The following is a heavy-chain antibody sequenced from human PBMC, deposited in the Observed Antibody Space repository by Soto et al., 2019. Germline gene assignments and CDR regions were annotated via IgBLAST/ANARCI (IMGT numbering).Heavy chain of an antibody. D-gene: IGHD3-10*01. CDR1: GFTFDTTD. CDR3: VKNSGGFNT. V-gene: IGHV3-23*01. J-gene: IGHJ5*02. CDR2: IDGSGGIT. Sequence: QLLQSGGGLVQPGGSLTLSCAASGFTFDTTDMSWVRQAPGEGLEWVSTIDGSGGITYYADSVKGRFTISRDNSRNTVYLQMNSLRGDDTALYYCVKNSGGFNTWGQGALVTVSS.